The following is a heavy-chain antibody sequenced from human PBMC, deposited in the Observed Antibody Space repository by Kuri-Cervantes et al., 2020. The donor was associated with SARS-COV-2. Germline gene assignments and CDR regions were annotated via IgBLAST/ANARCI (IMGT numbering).Heavy chain of an antibody. CDR2: INNDGSVT. Sequence: GGSLRLSCAASGFTFSRSWMLWVRQAPGKGLVWVSRINNDGSVTSYPDSVEGRFTISRDNAKNTLSLQMNSLSAEDTAVYFCARVETSHYSSYYMDVWGKGTTVTVSS. CDR1: GFTFSRSW. J-gene: IGHJ6*03. V-gene: IGHV3-74*01. CDR3: ARVETSHYSSYYMDV.